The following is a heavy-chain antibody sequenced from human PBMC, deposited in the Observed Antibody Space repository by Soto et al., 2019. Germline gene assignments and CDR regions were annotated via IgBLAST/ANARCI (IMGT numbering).Heavy chain of an antibody. CDR2: INPNSGGT. Sequence: ASVKVSCKASGYTFTGYYTHWVRQAPGQGLEWMGWINPNSGGTNYAQKFQGWVTMTRDTSISTAYMELSRLRSDDTAVYYCASVPGYCSGGNCYSSPPFDIWGQGTMVTVSS. CDR3: ASVPGYCSGGNCYSSPPFDI. V-gene: IGHV1-2*04. J-gene: IGHJ3*02. D-gene: IGHD2-15*01. CDR1: GYTFTGYY.